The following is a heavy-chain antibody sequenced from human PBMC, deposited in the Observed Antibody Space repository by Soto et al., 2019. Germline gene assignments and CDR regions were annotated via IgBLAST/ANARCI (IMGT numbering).Heavy chain of an antibody. CDR3: ARHTSGWHYYDY. CDR2: ISGSSRYT. J-gene: IGHJ4*02. CDR1: GFNFSDHY. D-gene: IGHD6-19*01. V-gene: IGHV3-11*06. Sequence: PGGSLRPSCAASGFNFSDHYMNWIRQAPGKGLEWVSYISGSSRYTNFADSVKGRFTISRDNAKNSLYLQMNSLRAEDTAVYYCARHTSGWHYYDYWGQGTPVTVS.